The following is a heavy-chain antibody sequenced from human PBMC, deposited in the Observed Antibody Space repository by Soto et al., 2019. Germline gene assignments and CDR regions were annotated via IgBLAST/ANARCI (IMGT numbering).Heavy chain of an antibody. J-gene: IGHJ4*02. CDR3: AREPSI. V-gene: IGHV4-31*03. CDR1: GGSINSCGSY. CDR2: IYYSGNT. Sequence: ASXTRSLTSTVSGGSINSCGSYWTWIRQHPGKGLEWIGYIYYSGNTYYNPSLKSRVTISVDTSKNQFSLKLSSVTAADTAVYYCAREPSIWGPGTLVTVSS.